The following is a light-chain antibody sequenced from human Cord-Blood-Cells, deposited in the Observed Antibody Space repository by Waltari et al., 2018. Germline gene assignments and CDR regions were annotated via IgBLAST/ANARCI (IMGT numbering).Light chain of an antibody. V-gene: IGKV2-28*01. J-gene: IGKJ3*01. Sequence: DIVMTQSPLSLPVTPGAPASISCRLSERLLLSNGYNYLDWYLQKQGPSQQLLIYLGSNQDYGDPDSLSGSGSGTDLTLKISRVEAEYVGVYYCKQALQTPLTFGPGTKVDIK. CDR2: LGS. CDR3: KQALQTPLT. CDR1: ERLLLSNGYNY.